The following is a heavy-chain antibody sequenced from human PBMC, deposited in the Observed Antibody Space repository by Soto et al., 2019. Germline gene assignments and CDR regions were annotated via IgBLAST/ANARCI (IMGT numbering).Heavy chain of an antibody. Sequence: QVQLVQSGAEVKKPGASVKVSCKASGYTFTGYYMHWVRQAPGQGLEWMGWINPNSGGTNYAQKFQGWVTMTRDTSNSTAYMELSRVRSDDTAVYYCARDYYGRGYGMDVWGQGTTVTVSS. CDR2: INPNSGGT. CDR1: GYTFTGYY. J-gene: IGHJ6*02. D-gene: IGHD4-17*01. V-gene: IGHV1-2*04. CDR3: ARDYYGRGYGMDV.